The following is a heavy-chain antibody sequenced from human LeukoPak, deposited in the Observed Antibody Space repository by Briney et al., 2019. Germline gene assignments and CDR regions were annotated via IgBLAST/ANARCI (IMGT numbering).Heavy chain of an antibody. D-gene: IGHD4-23*01. CDR2: IKTKNDGETT. Sequence: GGSLRLSCAASGFTFTSAWMSWVRQAPGKGLEWVGRIKTKNDGETTDYAAPVKGRFIISRDDSKNTLYLQMNSLKTEDTAVYFCTRDDSGGYGNWGQGTLVTVSS. J-gene: IGHJ4*02. CDR3: TRDDSGGYGN. CDR1: GFTFTSAW. V-gene: IGHV3-15*01.